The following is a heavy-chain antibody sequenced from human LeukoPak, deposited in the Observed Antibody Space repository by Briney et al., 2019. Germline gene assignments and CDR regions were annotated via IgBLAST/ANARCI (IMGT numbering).Heavy chain of an antibody. CDR3: ARDWSRLTHYDRSGRDAFDI. J-gene: IGHJ3*02. V-gene: IGHV1-18*01. CDR1: GYTFTSYG. CDR2: ISAYNGNT. Sequence: ASVKVSCKASGYTFTSYGISWVRQAPGQGLEWMGWISAYNGNTNYAQKLQGRVTMTTDTSTSTAYMELRSLRSDDTAVYYCARDWSRLTHYDRSGRDAFDIWGQGTMVTVSS. D-gene: IGHD3-22*01.